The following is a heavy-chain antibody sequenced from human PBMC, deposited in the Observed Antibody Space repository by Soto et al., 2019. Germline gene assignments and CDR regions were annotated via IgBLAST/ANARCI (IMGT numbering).Heavy chain of an antibody. CDR1: GYTFISYG. Sequence: QLVQSGGEVKKPGASIKVSCKASGYTFISYGISWVRQAPGQGLEWMGWTSAYNGHTNYAQKFQGRVTLTTDTSTSTAYMEMTSLRSDDTAVYYGARDLRPRIRGLLRQAVDSWGQGTVVTVSS. V-gene: IGHV1-18*01. CDR3: ARDLRPRIRGLLRQAVDS. D-gene: IGHD3-10*01. J-gene: IGHJ3*02. CDR2: TSAYNGHT.